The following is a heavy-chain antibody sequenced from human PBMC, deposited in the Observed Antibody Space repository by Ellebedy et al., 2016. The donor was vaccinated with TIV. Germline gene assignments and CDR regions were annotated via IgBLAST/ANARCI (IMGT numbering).Heavy chain of an antibody. V-gene: IGHV3-30*03. Sequence: GGSLRLSXVASGFTFRSHGIYWVRQAPGKGLEWVAVISSDGSNKYYADSVKGRFTISRDNSKNTLYLQMNSLRTDDMAVYYCARGGISGSSDYWGQGTLVTVSS. D-gene: IGHD3-10*01. J-gene: IGHJ4*02. CDR2: ISSDGSNK. CDR3: ARGGISGSSDY. CDR1: GFTFRSHG.